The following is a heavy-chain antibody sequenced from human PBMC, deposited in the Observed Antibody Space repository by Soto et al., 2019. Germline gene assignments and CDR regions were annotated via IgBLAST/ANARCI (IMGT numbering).Heavy chain of an antibody. CDR2: IYYSGST. CDR1: GCTISSGFYY. D-gene: IGHD5-12*01. J-gene: IGHJ4*02. Sequence: SETLSLTCTVSGCTISSGFYYWNWIRQHPGKGLEWIGYIYYSGSTYYNPSLKSRVTISLDTSKNQFSLKLSSVTAADTAVYYCAREPINWGQGTLVTVSS. V-gene: IGHV4-31*03. CDR3: AREPIN.